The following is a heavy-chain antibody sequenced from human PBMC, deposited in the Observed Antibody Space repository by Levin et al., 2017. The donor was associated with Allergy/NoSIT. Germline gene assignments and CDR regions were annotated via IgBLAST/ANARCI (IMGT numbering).Heavy chain of an antibody. Sequence: GGSLRLSCKGSGYSFTSYWISWVRQMPGKGLEWMGRIDPSDSYTNYSPSFQGHVTISADKSISTAYLQWSSLKASDTAMYYCASSTYSSSDRDAFDIWGQGTMVTVSS. J-gene: IGHJ3*02. D-gene: IGHD6-13*01. CDR3: ASSTYSSSDRDAFDI. V-gene: IGHV5-10-1*01. CDR1: GYSFTSYW. CDR2: IDPSDSYT.